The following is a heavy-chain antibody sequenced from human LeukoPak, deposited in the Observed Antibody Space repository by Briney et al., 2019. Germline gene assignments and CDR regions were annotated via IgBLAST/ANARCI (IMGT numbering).Heavy chain of an antibody. CDR1: GDSISSTSYY. J-gene: IGHJ5*02. CDR3: ARQQSDTSLFDP. V-gene: IGHV4-39*01. D-gene: IGHD2-21*02. CDR2: FFYSGSA. Sequence: SETLSLTCIVSGDSISSTSYYWAWIRQPPGKGLEWIGMFFYSGSAYYTPSLRGRVTLSVDTSRNQFSLNLISVTAADTGVYFCARQQSDTSLFDPWGQGTLVTVSS.